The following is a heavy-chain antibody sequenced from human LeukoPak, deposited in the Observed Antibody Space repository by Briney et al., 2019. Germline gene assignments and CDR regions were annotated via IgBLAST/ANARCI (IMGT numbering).Heavy chain of an antibody. V-gene: IGHV1-18*01. CDR2: ISAHNGNT. Sequence: ASVKVSCKASGYTFTRYGIRWVRQAPGQGLEWMGWISAHNGNTNYAQKLQGRVTMTTDTSTSTAYMELRSLRSDDTAVYYCARYGSGSYQSEPFDYWGQGTLVTVSS. CDR3: ARYGSGSYQSEPFDY. J-gene: IGHJ4*02. D-gene: IGHD3-10*01. CDR1: GYTFTRYG.